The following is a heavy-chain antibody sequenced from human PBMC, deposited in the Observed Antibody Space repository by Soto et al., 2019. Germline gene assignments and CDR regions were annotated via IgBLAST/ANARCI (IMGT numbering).Heavy chain of an antibody. CDR1: GYTFTGYY. Sequence: GASVKVSCKASGYTFTGYYMHWVRQAPGQGLEGMGWINPNSGGTNYAQKFQGWVTMTRDTSISTAYMELSRLRSDDTAVYYCARASLYQDSGWYVSYWGQGTLVTVSS. CDR2: INPNSGGT. V-gene: IGHV1-2*04. CDR3: ARASLYQDSGWYVSY. J-gene: IGHJ4*02. D-gene: IGHD6-19*01.